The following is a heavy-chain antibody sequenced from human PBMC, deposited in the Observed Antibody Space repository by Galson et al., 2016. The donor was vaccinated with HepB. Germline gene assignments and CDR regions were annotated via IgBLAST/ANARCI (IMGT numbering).Heavy chain of an antibody. Sequence: SLRLSCAASGFTFSSYVMSWVRQAPGKGLEWVSTFSSSDGLTYYADSVKGRFTISRDNSKNTLYLQMDSLRDEDTALYYCAKDLFPQMINWGQPFDYWGQGTLVTVSS. CDR3: AKDLFPQMINWGQPFDY. V-gene: IGHV3-23*01. D-gene: IGHD7-27*01. CDR2: FSSSDGLT. CDR1: GFTFSSYV. J-gene: IGHJ4*02.